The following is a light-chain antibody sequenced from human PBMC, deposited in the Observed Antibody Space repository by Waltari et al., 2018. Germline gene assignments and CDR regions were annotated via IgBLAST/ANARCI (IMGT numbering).Light chain of an antibody. CDR3: CSYAGVHTFWL. V-gene: IGLV2-11*01. CDR1: TSDVGGYNS. J-gene: IGLJ3*02. CDR2: DVN. Sequence: QSALTQPPSVSGSPEQSVPISCTGSTSDVGGYNSVSWYQQHPGKAPKLIIFDVNQRPPGVPDRFSGSKSGNTASLTISGLRPEDEADYHCCSYAGVHTFWLFGGGTKLTVL.